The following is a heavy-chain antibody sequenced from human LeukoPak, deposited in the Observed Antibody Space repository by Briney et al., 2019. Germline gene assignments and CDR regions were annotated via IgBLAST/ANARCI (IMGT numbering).Heavy chain of an antibody. V-gene: IGHV5-51*01. CDR1: GYRFTSYW. D-gene: IGHD4-23*01. J-gene: IGHJ6*02. Sequence: GESLNISCKGSGYRFTSYWIGWVRQMPGKGLEWMGIINPGDSDTKYSPSFQGQVTISADKSTNTAYLQWSSLRAPDTAIYYCASHQGYGGDYYWYGLDVWGQGTTVTVSS. CDR2: INPGDSDT. CDR3: ASHQGYGGDYYWYGLDV.